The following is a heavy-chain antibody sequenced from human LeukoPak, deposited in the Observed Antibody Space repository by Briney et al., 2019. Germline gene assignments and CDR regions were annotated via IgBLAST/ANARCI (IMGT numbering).Heavy chain of an antibody. J-gene: IGHJ4*02. CDR1: GGSFSGYY. V-gene: IGHV4-34*01. CDR2: INHSGST. Sequence: SETLSLTCAVYGGSFSGYYWSWIRQPPGKGLEWIGEINHSGSTNYNPSLKSRVTISVDTSKNQFSLKLSSVTAAGTAVYYCARGRYYDSSGYTFDYWGQGTLVTVSS. D-gene: IGHD3-22*01. CDR3: ARGRYYDSSGYTFDY.